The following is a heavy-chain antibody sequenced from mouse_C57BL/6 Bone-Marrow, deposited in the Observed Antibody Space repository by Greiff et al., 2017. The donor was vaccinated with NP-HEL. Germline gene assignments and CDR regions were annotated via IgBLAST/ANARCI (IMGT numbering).Heavy chain of an antibody. CDR2: IDPEDGEN. J-gene: IGHJ4*01. CDR1: GFNIKDYY. Sequence: EVQLQQSGAELVKPGASVKFSCTASGFNIKDYYMHWVKQRTEQGLEWIGRIDPEDGENKYAPKFQGKATITADTSSNTAYLQLSSLTSEDTAVYYGACCYYSNYFYAMDYWGQGTSVTVSS. CDR3: ACCYYSNYFYAMDY. V-gene: IGHV14-2*01. D-gene: IGHD2-5*01.